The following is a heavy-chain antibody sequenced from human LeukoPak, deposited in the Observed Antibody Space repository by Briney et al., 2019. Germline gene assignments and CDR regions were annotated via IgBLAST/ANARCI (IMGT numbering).Heavy chain of an antibody. D-gene: IGHD2/OR15-2a*01. J-gene: IGHJ4*02. CDR3: ARDFLGPSRDY. Sequence: GGSLRLSCAASGFTFSNYGMSWVRQAPGKGLEWFSVIYSGGSTYYADSVKGRFTISRDNSKNTLYLQMNSLRAEDTAVYYCARDFLGPSRDYWGQGTLVTVSS. CDR2: IYSGGST. CDR1: GFTFSNYG. V-gene: IGHV3-53*01.